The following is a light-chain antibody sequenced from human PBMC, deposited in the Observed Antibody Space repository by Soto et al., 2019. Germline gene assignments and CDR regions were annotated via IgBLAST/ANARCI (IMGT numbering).Light chain of an antibody. V-gene: IGKV3-11*01. CDR1: QSVSSY. J-gene: IGKJ4*01. CDR2: DAS. CDR3: QQRSNWPPGA. Sequence: DIVLTQSPATLSLSPGERATLSCRAGQSVSSYLAWYQQKPGQAPRLLIYDASNRATGIPARFSGSGSGTDFTLTISSLEPEDFAVYYCQQRSNWPPGAFGGGTKVDIK.